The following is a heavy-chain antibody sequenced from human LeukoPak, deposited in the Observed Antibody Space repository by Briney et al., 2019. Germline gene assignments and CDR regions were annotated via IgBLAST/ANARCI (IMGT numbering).Heavy chain of an antibody. J-gene: IGHJ6*03. D-gene: IGHD3-10*01. CDR3: ARASWDGSGDYYYMDV. CDR1: GFTFSSYS. Sequence: PGGSLRLSCAASGFTFSSYSMNWVRQAPGKGLEWVSYISSSSSTIYYADSVKGRFTISRDNAKNSLYLQMNSLRAEDTAVYYCARASWDGSGDYYYMDVWGKGTTVTVSS. V-gene: IGHV3-48*01. CDR2: ISSSSSTI.